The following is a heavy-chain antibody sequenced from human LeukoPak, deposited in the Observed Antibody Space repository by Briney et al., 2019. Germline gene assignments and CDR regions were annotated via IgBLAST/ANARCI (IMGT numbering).Heavy chain of an antibody. Sequence: PGGSLRLSCAASGFTFSSYSMNWVRQAPGKGLEWVSYISSSSSTIYYADSVKGRFTTSRDNAKNSLYLQMNSLRAEDTAVYYCARPRGETTVTTRYFQHWGQGTLVTVSS. CDR1: GFTFSSYS. CDR2: ISSSSSTI. CDR3: ARPRGETTVTTRYFQH. V-gene: IGHV3-48*04. D-gene: IGHD4-17*01. J-gene: IGHJ1*01.